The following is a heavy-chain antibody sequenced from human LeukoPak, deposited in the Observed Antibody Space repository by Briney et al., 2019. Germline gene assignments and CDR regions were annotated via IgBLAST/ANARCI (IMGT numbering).Heavy chain of an antibody. J-gene: IGHJ6*03. CDR1: GGSFSGYY. CDR3: ARGPRYVDV. CDR2: INHSGST. V-gene: IGHV4-34*01. Sequence: PSETLSLTCAVYGGSFSGYYWSWIRQPPGKGLGWIGEINHSGSTNYNPSLKSRVTISVDTSKNQFSLKLSSVTAADTAVYYCARGPRYVDVWGKGTTVTVSS.